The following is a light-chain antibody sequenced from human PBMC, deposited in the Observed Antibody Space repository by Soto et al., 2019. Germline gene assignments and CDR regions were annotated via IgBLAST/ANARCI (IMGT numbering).Light chain of an antibody. CDR2: DAS. CDR3: LQYNGYYRT. CDR1: QTISGW. Sequence: DIQMTQSPSTLSASVVDTVTITCRASQTISGWLAWYQQRPGKAPNLLIFDASTLESGVPSRFSGSGSGTTFTLTISSLQSDDFATYYCLQYNGYYRTCGQGTKGDIK. J-gene: IGKJ1*01. V-gene: IGKV1-5*01.